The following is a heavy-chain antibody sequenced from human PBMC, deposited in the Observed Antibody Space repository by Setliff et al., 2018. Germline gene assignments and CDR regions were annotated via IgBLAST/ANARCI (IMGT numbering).Heavy chain of an antibody. Sequence: PGGSLRLSCVTSGFPFSSSPMTWVRQAPGKGLEWVCAFATGGGAYYADSVRGRFTISRDNSRDTLFLLMTDLRPEDTAVYYCAAGVIDYWGQGTVVTASS. J-gene: IGHJ4*01. D-gene: IGHD6-13*01. CDR1: GFPFSSSP. CDR3: AAGVIDY. V-gene: IGHV3-23*01. CDR2: FATGGGA.